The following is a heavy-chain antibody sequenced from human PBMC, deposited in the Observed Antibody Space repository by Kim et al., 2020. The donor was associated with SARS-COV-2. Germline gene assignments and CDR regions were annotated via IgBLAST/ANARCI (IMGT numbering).Heavy chain of an antibody. V-gene: IGHV3-23*05. D-gene: IGHD4-4*01. CDR3: AKLMTTSTYSAMDV. J-gene: IGHJ6*02. Sequence: ADSVRGRFTLSRDSSMNTLSLQMNSLRVDDTAVYYCAKLMTTSTYSAMDVWGQGTTVTVSS.